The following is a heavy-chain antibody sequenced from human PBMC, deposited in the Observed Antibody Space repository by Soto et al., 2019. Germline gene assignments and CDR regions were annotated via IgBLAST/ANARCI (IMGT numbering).Heavy chain of an antibody. Sequence: GGSLRLSCAASGFTFSSCDMHWVRQAPGKGLEWVAVIWYDGTNKYYVDSVKGRFTISKDNSKNTLYLQMNSLRAEDTAIYYCARDIGDQTSRWTDAFDIWGQGTMVTVSS. CDR3: ARDIGDQTSRWTDAFDI. D-gene: IGHD6-13*01. V-gene: IGHV3-33*01. CDR2: IWYDGTNK. J-gene: IGHJ3*02. CDR1: GFTFSSCD.